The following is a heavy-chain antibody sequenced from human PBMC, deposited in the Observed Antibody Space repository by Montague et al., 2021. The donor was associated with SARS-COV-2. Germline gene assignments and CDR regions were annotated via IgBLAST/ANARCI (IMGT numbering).Heavy chain of an antibody. CDR3: ARDDIVLQGVTKGMDV. V-gene: IGHV4-39*07. Sequence: SETLSLTCTVSGGSISSSNYYWGWIRQPPGKGLEWIGNMYYSGSTYYNPSLKSRATISIDTSKNQFSLELSSVTAADTAVYYCARDDIVLQGVTKGMDVWGQGTTVTVSS. CDR1: GGSISSSNYY. D-gene: IGHD3-10*01. J-gene: IGHJ6*02. CDR2: MYYSGST.